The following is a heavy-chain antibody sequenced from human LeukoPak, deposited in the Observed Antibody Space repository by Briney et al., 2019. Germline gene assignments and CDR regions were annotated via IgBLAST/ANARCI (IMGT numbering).Heavy chain of an antibody. CDR2: IWYDGSNK. V-gene: IGHV3-33*01. Sequence: GALRLSCAASGFTFSSYGMHWVRQAPGKGLEWVAVIWYDGSNKYYADSVKGRFTISRDNSKNTLYLQMNSLRAEDTAVYYCARDTLLRFGELSQYYYYYGMDVWGQGTTVTVSS. CDR3: ARDTLLRFGELSQYYYYYGMDV. CDR1: GFTFSSYG. D-gene: IGHD3-10*01. J-gene: IGHJ6*02.